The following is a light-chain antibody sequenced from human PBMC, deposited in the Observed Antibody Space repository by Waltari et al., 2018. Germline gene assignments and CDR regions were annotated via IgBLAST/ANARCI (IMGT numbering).Light chain of an antibody. CDR1: RGHSSNI. CDR3: QTGGHGTWV. V-gene: IGLV4-69*01. CDR2: VNSDGSH. J-gene: IGLJ3*02. Sequence: QLVLTQSPSASASLGASVKLTCTLDRGHSSNIIAWLQQRPEKGPRYLMKVNSDGSHTKGDEVPDRFSGSSSGAERYLTISNVQSEDEADYYCQTGGHGTWVFGGGTTLTVL.